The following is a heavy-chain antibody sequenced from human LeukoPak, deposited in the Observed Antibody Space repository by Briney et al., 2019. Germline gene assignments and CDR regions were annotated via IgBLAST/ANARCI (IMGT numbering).Heavy chain of an antibody. V-gene: IGHV3-33*01. J-gene: IGHJ4*02. CDR1: GFTFSSHG. CDR2: IWYDGSDK. Sequence: GGSLRLSCAASGFTFSSHGMHWVRQAPGRGLEWVAVIWYDGSDKYYADSVKGRFTISRDNSKNTLYLQMNSLRAEDTAVYYCARDYCGGDCYSSDYWGQGTLVTVSS. D-gene: IGHD2-21*02. CDR3: ARDYCGGDCYSSDY.